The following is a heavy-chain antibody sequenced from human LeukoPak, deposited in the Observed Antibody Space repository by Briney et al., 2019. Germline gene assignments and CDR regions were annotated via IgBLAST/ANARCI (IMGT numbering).Heavy chain of an antibody. CDR3: ARDHCSSTSCYWTTGYYYYYGMDV. D-gene: IGHD2-2*01. Sequence: ASVKVSCKASGYTFTSYYMHWVRQAPGQGLEWMGIINPSGGSTSYAQKFQGRVTMTRDTSTSTAYMELRSLRSDDTAVYYCARDHCSSTSCYWTTGYYYYYGMDVWGQGTTVTVSS. V-gene: IGHV1-46*01. CDR1: GYTFTSYY. J-gene: IGHJ6*02. CDR2: INPSGGST.